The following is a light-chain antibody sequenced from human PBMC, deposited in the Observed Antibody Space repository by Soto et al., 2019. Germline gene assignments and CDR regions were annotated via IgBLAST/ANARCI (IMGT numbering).Light chain of an antibody. CDR3: TSYSSSSTYV. Sequence: QSVLTQPASVSGSPGQSITISCTGTSSDVGGFNYVSWYQQHPGKAPKLMIYDVTNRPSGVSYRFSGSKSGNTASLTISGLQAVFFTDYXCTSYSSSSTYVFVTGSVVNV. CDR2: DVT. V-gene: IGLV2-14*03. J-gene: IGLJ1*01. CDR1: SSDVGGFNY.